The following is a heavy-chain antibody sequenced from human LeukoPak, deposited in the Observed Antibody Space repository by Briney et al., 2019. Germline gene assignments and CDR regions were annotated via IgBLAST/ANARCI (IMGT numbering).Heavy chain of an antibody. CDR2: IFGSGGST. CDR3: AKDVYGDYGGLDY. V-gene: IGHV3-23*01. J-gene: IGHJ4*02. D-gene: IGHD4-17*01. Sequence: GGSLRLSCAASGFTFSSYAMYWVRQAPGKGLEWVSGIFGSGGSTYYADSVKGRFAISRDNSKNTLYLQMNSLRAEDTAVYYCAKDVYGDYGGLDYWGQGTLVTVSS. CDR1: GFTFSSYA.